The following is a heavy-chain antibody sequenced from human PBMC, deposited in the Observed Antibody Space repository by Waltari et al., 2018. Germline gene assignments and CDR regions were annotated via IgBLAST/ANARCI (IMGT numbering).Heavy chain of an antibody. V-gene: IGHV4-39*07. J-gene: IGHJ6*03. CDR1: GGSISSTSYY. CDR3: ARERGYQHGYYYYYMDV. D-gene: IGHD3-22*01. CDR2: IYYSGST. Sequence: QLQLQESGPGLVKPSETLSLTCTVSGGSISSTSYYWGWIRQPPGKGLEWIGSIYYSGSTYYNPSLKSRVTISVDTSKNQFSLKLSSVTAADTAVYYCARERGYQHGYYYYYMDVWGKGTTVTISS.